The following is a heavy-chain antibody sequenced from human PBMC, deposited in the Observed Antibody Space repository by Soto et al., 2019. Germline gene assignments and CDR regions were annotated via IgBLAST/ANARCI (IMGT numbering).Heavy chain of an antibody. D-gene: IGHD4-17*01. V-gene: IGHV5-51*01. CDR1: GYSFTSYW. Sequence: PGESLKISCKGSGYSFTSYWIGWVRQMPGKVLEWMGIIYPGDSDTRYSPSFQGRVTISADKSISTAYLQWSSLKASDTAMYYCARHPLTTVVTRGFDYWGQGXLVTVYS. CDR3: ARHPLTTVVTRGFDY. CDR2: IYPGDSDT. J-gene: IGHJ4*02.